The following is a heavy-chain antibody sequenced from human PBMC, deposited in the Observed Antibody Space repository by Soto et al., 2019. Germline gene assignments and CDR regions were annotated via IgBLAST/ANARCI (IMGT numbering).Heavy chain of an antibody. D-gene: IGHD6-13*01. V-gene: IGHV3-30*18. J-gene: IGHJ4*02. Sequence: QTGGSLRLSCAASGFTFSSYAMHWVRQAPGKGLEWVAVISYDGSTIYYADSVKGRFSISRDNSKNTLHLEMHNLRPEDTAVYYCVKVGGSSSRYRFYFDYWGQGTLVTVSS. CDR2: ISYDGSTI. CDR1: GFTFSSYA. CDR3: VKVGGSSSRYRFYFDY.